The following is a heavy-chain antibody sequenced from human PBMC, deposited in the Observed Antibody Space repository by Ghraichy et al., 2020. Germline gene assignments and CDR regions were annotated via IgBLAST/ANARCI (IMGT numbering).Heavy chain of an antibody. CDR1: GGTFSSYA. CDR3: ARDAIIAAADPNWFDP. CDR2: IIPIFGTA. V-gene: IGHV1-69*13. J-gene: IGHJ5*02. Sequence: SVKVSCKASGGTFSSYAISWVRQAPGQGLEWMGGIIPIFGTANYAQKFQGRVTITADESTSTAYMELSSLRSEDTAVYYCARDAIIAAADPNWFDPWGQGTLVTVSS. D-gene: IGHD6-13*01.